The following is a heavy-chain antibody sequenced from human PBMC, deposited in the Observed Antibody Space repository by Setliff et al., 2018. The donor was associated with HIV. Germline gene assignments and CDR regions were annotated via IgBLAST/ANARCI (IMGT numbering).Heavy chain of an antibody. D-gene: IGHD4-17*01. CDR2: IYYTGST. CDR3: ARGPTVTARRERAFDI. V-gene: IGHV4-59*11. J-gene: IGHJ3*02. CDR1: GGSISGHF. Sequence: SETLSLTCTVSGGSISGHFWSWFRQPPGKGLEWIGYIYYTGSTNYSPSLKSRVTISIDTSKNQFSLKLSSVTAADTAVYYCARGPTVTARRERAFDIWGQGTMVTVSS.